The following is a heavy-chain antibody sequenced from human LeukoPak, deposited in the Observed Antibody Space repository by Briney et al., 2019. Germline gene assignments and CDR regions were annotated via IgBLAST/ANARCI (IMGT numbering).Heavy chain of an antibody. CDR3: ARGPLDSGYTYFDY. V-gene: IGHV4-59*02. J-gene: IGHJ4*02. Sequence: SETLSLTCTVSGGSVSSYYWSWLRQPPGEGLEWIGYFSYSGSTNYNPSLKSRVTISVDTSKNQFSLKLSSVTAADTAVYYCARGPLDSGYTYFDYWGQGTLVSVAS. D-gene: IGHD5-12*01. CDR2: FSYSGST. CDR1: GGSVSSYY.